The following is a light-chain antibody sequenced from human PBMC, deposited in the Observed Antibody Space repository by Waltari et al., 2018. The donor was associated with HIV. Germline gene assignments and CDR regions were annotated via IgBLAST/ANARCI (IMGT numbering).Light chain of an antibody. V-gene: IGKV1-NL1*01. J-gene: IGKJ4*01. CDR3: QQYYGVPLT. CDR2: GAF. Sequence: DIQMTQSPSSLSASIGDKVTIPCRASQDISNSVSWFQLQPGKAPKLLVHGAFILQRGVPSRFSGSGSGTDYTLTITGLQAEDFATYFCQQYYGVPLTFGGGTRVDI. CDR1: QDISNS.